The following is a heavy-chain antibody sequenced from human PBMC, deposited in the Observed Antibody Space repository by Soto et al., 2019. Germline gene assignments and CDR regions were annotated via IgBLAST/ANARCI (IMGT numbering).Heavy chain of an antibody. CDR2: INPSTGGT. Sequence: ASVKVSCKASGYTFTGHYLHWVRQAPGRGLEWMGWINPSTGGTNFAQKFQGRVTMTSDTSIRTVYLELSSLRSDDTAVYYCARGRSSGYNNAVDYWGQGTLVTVS. J-gene: IGHJ4*02. D-gene: IGHD3-22*01. CDR1: GYTFTGHY. V-gene: IGHV1-2*02. CDR3: ARGRSSGYNNAVDY.